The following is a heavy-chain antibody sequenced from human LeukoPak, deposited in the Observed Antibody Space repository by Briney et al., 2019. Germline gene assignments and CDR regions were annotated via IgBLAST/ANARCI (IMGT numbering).Heavy chain of an antibody. J-gene: IGHJ4*02. CDR2: IYRGGST. CDR1: GFTFSSYY. D-gene: IGHD2-15*01. Sequence: PGGTLRLSCAASGFTFSSYYISWVRQAPGKGLEWVADIYRGGSTYYADSVKGRFTISRDNSKNTLYLQMNSLRAEDTAVYYCARGYCSGGSCYGAFNYWGQGTLVTVSS. V-gene: IGHV3-53*01. CDR3: ARGYCSGGSCYGAFNY.